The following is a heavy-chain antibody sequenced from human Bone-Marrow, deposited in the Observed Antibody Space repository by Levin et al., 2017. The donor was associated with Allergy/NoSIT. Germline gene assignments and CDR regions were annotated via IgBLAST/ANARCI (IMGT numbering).Heavy chain of an antibody. CDR2: IIPIIGKP. Sequence: KISCKASGGTFATSGISWVRQAPGQGLDWMGGIIPIIGKPNYAQKFQGRVTITADESTSTAYMELSSLRSEDTAVYYCARDSPTAVSPYWGQGTLVTVSS. D-gene: IGHD4-23*01. J-gene: IGHJ4*02. CDR3: ARDSPTAVSPY. V-gene: IGHV1-69*01. CDR1: GGTFATSG.